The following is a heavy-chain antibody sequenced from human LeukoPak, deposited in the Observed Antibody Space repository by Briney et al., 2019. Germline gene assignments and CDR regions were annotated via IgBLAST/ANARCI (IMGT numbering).Heavy chain of an antibody. CDR3: ARDGHYESSGFSSDS. CDR1: GFTFINYN. D-gene: IGHD3-22*01. V-gene: IGHV3-21*01. CDR2: ITSVGGDK. J-gene: IGHJ4*02. Sequence: PGGSLRLSCVASGFTFINYNMNWVRQAPGKGLEWVASITSVGGDKFYADSLKGRFTISRDNAKMSLYLQMNSLRAEDTAVYYCARDGHYESSGFSSDSWGLGTLVTVSS.